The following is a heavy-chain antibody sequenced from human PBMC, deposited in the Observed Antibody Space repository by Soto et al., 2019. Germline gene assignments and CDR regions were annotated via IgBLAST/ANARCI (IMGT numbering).Heavy chain of an antibody. D-gene: IGHD6-19*01. CDR1: GYSFTNYG. CDR2: ISPYNGNT. J-gene: IGHJ4*02. Sequence: ASVKVSCKASGYSFTNYGINWVRQAPGQGLEWMGWISPYNGNTNYAQKLRGRVTMTTDTSTSTAYMQLRTLRSDDTAVYYCARVDNIGEQWSAYWGQGTLVTSPQ. V-gene: IGHV1-18*04. CDR3: ARVDNIGEQWSAY.